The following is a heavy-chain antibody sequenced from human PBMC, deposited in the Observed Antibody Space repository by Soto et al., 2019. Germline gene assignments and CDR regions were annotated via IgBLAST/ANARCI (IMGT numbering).Heavy chain of an antibody. CDR2: ISSGRSTK. V-gene: IGHV3-48*02. CDR3: ARDKERENTDFYYYYGMDV. D-gene: IGHD5-18*01. CDR1: GFTFSSYS. J-gene: IGHJ6*02. Sequence: GGSLRLSSAASGFTFSSYSMNWVRQAPGKGLEWVSYISSGRSTKHYADSVKGRFTISKDNAKNKRYLQMNSLRDEDTAVYYCARDKERENTDFYYYYGMDVWGQGTTVTVSS.